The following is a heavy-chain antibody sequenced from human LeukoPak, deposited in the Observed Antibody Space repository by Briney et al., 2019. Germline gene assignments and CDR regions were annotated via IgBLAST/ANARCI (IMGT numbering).Heavy chain of an antibody. CDR2: IYSGGST. CDR1: GFTVSSNY. D-gene: IGHD3-9*01. V-gene: IGHV3-53*01. Sequence: PGGSLRLSRAASGFTVSSNYMSWVRQAPGKGLEWVSVIYSGGSTYYADSVKGRFTISRDNSKNTLYLQMNSLRAEDTAVYYCANYDILTASQVYYFGNWGQGTLVTVSS. CDR3: ANYDILTASQVYYFGN. J-gene: IGHJ4*02.